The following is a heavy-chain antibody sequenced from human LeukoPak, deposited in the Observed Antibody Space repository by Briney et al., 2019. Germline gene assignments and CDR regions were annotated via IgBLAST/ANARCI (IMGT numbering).Heavy chain of an antibody. D-gene: IGHD4-11*01. CDR3: ARESNSRFYFDY. Sequence: GGSLRLSCAASGFTFSSYSMNWVRQAPGKGLEWVSCISSSSSTIYYADSVKGRFTISRDNAKNSLYLQMNSLRAEDTAVYYCARESNSRFYFDYWGQGTLVTVSS. J-gene: IGHJ4*02. CDR2: ISSSSSTI. V-gene: IGHV3-48*01. CDR1: GFTFSSYS.